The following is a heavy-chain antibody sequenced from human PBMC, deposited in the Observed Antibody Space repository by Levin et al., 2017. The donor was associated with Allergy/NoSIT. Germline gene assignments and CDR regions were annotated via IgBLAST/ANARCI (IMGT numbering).Heavy chain of an antibody. Sequence: GESLKISCKASGYTFSNYDINWVRQAPGQGLEWMGWMNPYSGNTGYAQSFQGRVTMTRNTSITTAYMELDSLTSEDTAVYYCARGDIPRRYFDLWGRGTLVTVSS. J-gene: IGHJ2*01. CDR1: GYTFSNYD. D-gene: IGHD2-21*01. CDR2: MNPYSGNT. V-gene: IGHV1-8*01. CDR3: ARGDIPRRYFDL.